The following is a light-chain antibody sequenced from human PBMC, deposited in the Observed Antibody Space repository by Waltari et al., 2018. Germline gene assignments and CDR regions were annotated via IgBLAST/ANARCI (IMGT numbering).Light chain of an antibody. Sequence: EIVMTQSPATLSVSPGERATLSCTASQRISDSLGWYQQRPGQAPRPLIYGASTRATGSPARFSGSGAGTEFTLTISSLQSEDFAVYYCHQYKIWPEAFGQGTKVEIK. CDR1: QRISDS. CDR3: HQYKIWPEA. CDR2: GAS. V-gene: IGKV3D-15*01. J-gene: IGKJ1*01.